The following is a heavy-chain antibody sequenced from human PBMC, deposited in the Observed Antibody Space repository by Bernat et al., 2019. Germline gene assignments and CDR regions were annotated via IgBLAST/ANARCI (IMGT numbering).Heavy chain of an antibody. CDR3: ATWRGSGNYYDY. CDR1: GVTFRNYG. CDR2: IWYDGSQK. V-gene: IGHV3-33*01. D-gene: IGHD3-10*01. Sequence: QVQLVESGGGVVQSGKSLRLSCAVSGVTFRNYGMHWVRQAPGKGLEWVAVIWYDGSQKSYADSVKDRFTISRDNSKNTLYLQMNSLRVEDTAMYHCATWRGSGNYYDYWGQGTLVTVSS. J-gene: IGHJ4*02.